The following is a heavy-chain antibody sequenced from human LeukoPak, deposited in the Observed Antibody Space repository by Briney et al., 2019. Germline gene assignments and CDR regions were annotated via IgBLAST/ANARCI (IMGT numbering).Heavy chain of an antibody. J-gene: IGHJ4*02. D-gene: IGHD5-12*01. CDR1: GFTFSNAW. Sequence: PGGSLRLSCAASGFTFSNAWMSWVRQAPGKGLEWVGRIKSKTDGGTTEYAAPVKGRFTISRDDSKNTLYLQMNSLKTEDTAVYYCTTDFLDIVATRRYFDYWGQGTLVTVSS. CDR3: TTDFLDIVATRRYFDY. CDR2: IKSKTDGGTT. V-gene: IGHV3-15*01.